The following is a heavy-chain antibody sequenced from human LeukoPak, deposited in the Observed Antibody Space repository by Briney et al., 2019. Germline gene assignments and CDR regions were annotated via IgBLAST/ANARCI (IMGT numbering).Heavy chain of an antibody. CDR3: ATGRISPPNYYYYYGMDV. CDR1: GYTFTGYY. CDR2: INPNSGGT. V-gene: IGHV1-2*02. J-gene: IGHJ6*02. Sequence: ASVKVSRKASGYTFTGYYMHWVRPAPGQGLEWMGWINPNSGGTNYAQKFQGRVTMTRDTSISTAYMELSRLRSDDTAVYYCATGRISPPNYYYYYGMDVWGQGTTVTVSS.